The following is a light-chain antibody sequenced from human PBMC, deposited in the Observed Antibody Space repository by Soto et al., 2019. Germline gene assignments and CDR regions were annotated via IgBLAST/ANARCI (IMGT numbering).Light chain of an antibody. CDR2: AVS. CDR3: SSYTSDSSYV. CDR1: SNDIGLYDY. Sequence: QSVLTQPPSASGSPGQSVTISCTGTSNDIGLYDYVSWYQQHPGKAPQLMIYAVSNRTSGVSNRFSASKSGNTASLFISGLQAEDEADYYCSSYTSDSSYVFGSGTKVTVL. J-gene: IGLJ1*01. V-gene: IGLV2-14*01.